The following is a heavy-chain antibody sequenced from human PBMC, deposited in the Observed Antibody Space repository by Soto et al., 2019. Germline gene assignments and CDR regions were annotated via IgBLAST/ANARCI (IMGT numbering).Heavy chain of an antibody. V-gene: IGHV3-11*01. CDR3: ARGGIEMATITLFYYYYYGMDV. D-gene: IGHD5-12*01. J-gene: IGHJ6*02. Sequence: PGGSLRLSCAASGFTFSDYYMSWIRQAPGKGLERVSYISSSGSTIYYADSVKGRFTISRDNAKNSLYLQMNSLRAEDTAVYYCARGGIEMATITLFYYYYYGMDVWGQGTTVTVSS. CDR1: GFTFSDYY. CDR2: ISSSGSTI.